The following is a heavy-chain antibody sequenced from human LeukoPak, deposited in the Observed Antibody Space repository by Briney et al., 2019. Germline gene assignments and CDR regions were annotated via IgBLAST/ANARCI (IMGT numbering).Heavy chain of an antibody. CDR3: ARADITMVGLDV. CDR1: GGSIKSHF. CDR2: IFHSGST. Sequence: SETLSLTCTVSGGSIKSHFWSWVRQPPGKRLEWIGYIFHSGSTNYNPSLKSRVTISVDTSKNQFSLKLSSVTAADTAVYYCARADITMVGLDVWGKGTTVTVSS. D-gene: IGHD3-10*01. J-gene: IGHJ6*04. V-gene: IGHV4-59*08.